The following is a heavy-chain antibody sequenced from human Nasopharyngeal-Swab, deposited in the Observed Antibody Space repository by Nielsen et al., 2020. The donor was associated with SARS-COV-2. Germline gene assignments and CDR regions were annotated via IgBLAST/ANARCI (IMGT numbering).Heavy chain of an antibody. J-gene: IGHJ6*02. V-gene: IGHV7-4-1*02. CDR3: ARARYSSSWYEYYYYYYGMDV. D-gene: IGHD6-13*01. Sequence: ASVKVSCKASGYTFTSYAMNWVRQVPGQGLEWMGWINTNTGNPTYAQGFTGRFVFSLDTSVSTAYLQISSLKAEDTAVYYCARARYSSSWYEYYYYYYGMDVWGQGTTVTVSS. CDR2: INTNTGNP. CDR1: GYTFTSYA.